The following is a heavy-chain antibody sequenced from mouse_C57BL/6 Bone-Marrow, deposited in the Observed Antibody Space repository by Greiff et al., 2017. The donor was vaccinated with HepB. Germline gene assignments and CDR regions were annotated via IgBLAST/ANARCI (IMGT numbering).Heavy chain of an antibody. D-gene: IGHD1-1*01. CDR3: ARLHYYGSSPWYFDV. J-gene: IGHJ1*03. CDR2: FHPYNDDT. V-gene: IGHV1-47*01. Sequence: VKLQESGAELVKPGASVKMSCKASGYTFTTYPIEWMKQNHGKSLEWIGNFHPYNDDTKYNEKFKGKATLTVEKSSSTVYLELSRLTSDDSAVYYCARLHYYGSSPWYFDVWGTGTTVTVSS. CDR1: GYTFTTYP.